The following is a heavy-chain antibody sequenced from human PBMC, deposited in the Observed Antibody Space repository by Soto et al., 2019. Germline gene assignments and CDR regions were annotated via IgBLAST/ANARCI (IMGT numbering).Heavy chain of an antibody. CDR2: IIPILGIA. J-gene: IGHJ3*02. D-gene: IGHD6-13*01. CDR3: ARGLPGIDAFDI. Sequence: EQGLEWMGRIIPILGIANYAQKFQGRVTITADKSTSTAYMELSSLRSEDMGVYYCARGLPGIDAFDIWGKGTMVIV. V-gene: IGHV1-69*04.